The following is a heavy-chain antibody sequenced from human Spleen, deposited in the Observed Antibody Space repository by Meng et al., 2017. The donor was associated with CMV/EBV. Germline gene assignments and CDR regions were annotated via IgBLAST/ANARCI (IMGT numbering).Heavy chain of an antibody. V-gene: IGHV1-46*02. Sequence: ASVKVSCKTSGYSFNAYNIHWVRQAPGQGLEWMGIINPSGGSTTYAQKFQGRVTMTRDTSTSTVYMELSSLRSEDTAVYYCASSIAARPGFDYWGQGTLVTVSS. CDR1: GYSFNAYN. D-gene: IGHD6-6*01. CDR2: INPSGGST. J-gene: IGHJ4*02. CDR3: ASSIAARPGFDY.